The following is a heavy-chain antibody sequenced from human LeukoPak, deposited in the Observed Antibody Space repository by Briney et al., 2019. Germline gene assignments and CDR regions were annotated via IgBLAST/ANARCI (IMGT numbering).Heavy chain of an antibody. CDR1: GFTFSNYA. CDR2: ISDSGSST. Sequence: GGSLRLSCAASGFTFSNYAMSWVRQAPGKGLEWVSVISDSGSSTYYADSVKGRFIISRDNSKNTVSLQMNSLRADDTAVYYCALSGYGASDYWGQGTLVTVSS. J-gene: IGHJ4*02. D-gene: IGHD5-12*01. V-gene: IGHV3-23*01. CDR3: ALSGYGASDY.